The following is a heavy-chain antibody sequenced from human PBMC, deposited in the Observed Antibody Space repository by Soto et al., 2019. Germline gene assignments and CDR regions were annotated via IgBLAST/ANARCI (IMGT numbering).Heavy chain of an antibody. CDR1: GYTFTSYG. Sequence: WASVKVSCKASGYTFTSYGISWVRQAPGQGLEWMGWISAHNGNTDYAQKFQGRVTMTTDTSTSTASMELRSLRSDDTAVYYCARGSYISSWYSLDYWGQGTLVTVYS. CDR2: ISAHNGNT. V-gene: IGHV1-18*04. J-gene: IGHJ4*02. CDR3: ARGSYISSWYSLDY. D-gene: IGHD6-13*01.